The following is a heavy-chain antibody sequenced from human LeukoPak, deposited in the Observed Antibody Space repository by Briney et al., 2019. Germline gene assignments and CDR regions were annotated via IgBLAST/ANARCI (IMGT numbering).Heavy chain of an antibody. J-gene: IGHJ4*02. CDR3: AIDLSMDDYYYESSGSSFDY. Sequence: GGSLRLSCAASGFPFSGSAMTWVRQAPGKGLEWVSAISSTGGNTYYADSLKGRFTISRDNSKNTLYLQRNSLRAEDTAVYYCAIDLSMDDYYYESSGSSFDYWGQGTLVTVSS. CDR1: GFPFSGSA. V-gene: IGHV3-23*01. CDR2: ISSTGGNT. D-gene: IGHD3-22*01.